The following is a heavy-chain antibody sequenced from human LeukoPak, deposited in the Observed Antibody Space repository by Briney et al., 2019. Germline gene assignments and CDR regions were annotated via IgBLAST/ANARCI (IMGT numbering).Heavy chain of an antibody. CDR3: ARQPFISYGGYVFDY. D-gene: IGHD4-17*01. CDR1: GGSISSSSYY. J-gene: IGHJ4*02. V-gene: IGHV4-39*01. CDR2: IYYSGST. Sequence: SETLSLTCTVSGGSISSSSYYWGWIRQPPGKGLEWIGSIYYSGSTYYNPSLKSRVTISVDTSKNQFSLKLSSVTAADTAVCYCARQPFISYGGYVFDYWGQGTLVTVSS.